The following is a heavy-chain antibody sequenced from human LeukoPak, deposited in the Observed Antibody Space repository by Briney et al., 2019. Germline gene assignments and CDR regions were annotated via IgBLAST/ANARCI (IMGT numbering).Heavy chain of an antibody. Sequence: GRSLRLSCAASGFTFSSYGMHWVRQAPGKGLEWVAVIWYGGSNKYYADSVKGRFTISRDNSKNTLYLQMNSLRAEDTAVYYCASSYDFWSGYYPFDYWGQGTLVTVSS. J-gene: IGHJ4*02. V-gene: IGHV3-33*08. D-gene: IGHD3-3*01. CDR1: GFTFSSYG. CDR3: ASSYDFWSGYYPFDY. CDR2: IWYGGSNK.